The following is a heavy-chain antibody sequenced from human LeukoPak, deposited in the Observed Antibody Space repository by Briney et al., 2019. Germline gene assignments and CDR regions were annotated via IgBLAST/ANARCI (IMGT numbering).Heavy chain of an antibody. J-gene: IGHJ6*03. CDR1: GFTVSSNY. D-gene: IGHD2-2*01. V-gene: IGHV3-53*01. CDR3: ARDGVVPAAMGYYYMDV. Sequence: GGSLRLSCAASGFTVSSNYMSWVRQAPGKGLEWVSVIYSGGSTYYADSVKGRFTISRDNSKNTLYLQMNSLRAEDTAVYYCARDGVVPAAMGYYYMDVWGKGTTVTVSS. CDR2: IYSGGST.